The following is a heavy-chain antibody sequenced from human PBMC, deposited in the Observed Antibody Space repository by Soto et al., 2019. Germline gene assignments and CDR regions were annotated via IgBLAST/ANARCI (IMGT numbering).Heavy chain of an antibody. D-gene: IGHD1-7*01. CDR1: GGSFTSNNW. CDR3: ASRDPGTSVDY. V-gene: IGHV4-4*02. J-gene: IGHJ4*02. Sequence: PSETLSLTCAVSGGSFTSNNWWTWVRQPPGQGLEWIGEIYRTGSTNYNPSLKSRVTISLDKSENQFSLKVTSLTAADTAVFYCASRDPGTSVDYWGQGTLVTVSS. CDR2: IYRTGST.